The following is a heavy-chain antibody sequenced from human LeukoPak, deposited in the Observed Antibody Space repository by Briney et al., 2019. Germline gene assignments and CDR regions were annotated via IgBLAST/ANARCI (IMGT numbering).Heavy chain of an antibody. V-gene: IGHV3-30*02. D-gene: IGHD3-16*02. CDR2: IRYDGSNK. Sequence: TGGSLRLSCAASGFTFSSYGMHWVRQAPGKGLEWVAFIRYDGSNKYYADSVKGRFTISRDNSKNTLYLQMNSLRAEDTAVYYCAKDFAGGYVWGSYRPSAPDYWGQGTLVTVSS. CDR1: GFTFSSYG. J-gene: IGHJ4*02. CDR3: AKDFAGGYVWGSYRPSAPDY.